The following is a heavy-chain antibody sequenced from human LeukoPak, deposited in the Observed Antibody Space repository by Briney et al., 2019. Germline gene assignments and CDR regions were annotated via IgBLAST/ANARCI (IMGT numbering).Heavy chain of an antibody. J-gene: IGHJ4*02. Sequence: ASVKISCKVSGYTFTDSYMHWVQQAPGQGLEWMGWISAYNGNTDYAQKFQGRVTMTKDTSTSTVYMELRSLRSDDTAVYYCARERSGWPPDYWGQGTLVTVSS. CDR3: ARERSGWPPDY. D-gene: IGHD6-19*01. CDR1: GYTFTDSY. V-gene: IGHV1-18*04. CDR2: ISAYNGNT.